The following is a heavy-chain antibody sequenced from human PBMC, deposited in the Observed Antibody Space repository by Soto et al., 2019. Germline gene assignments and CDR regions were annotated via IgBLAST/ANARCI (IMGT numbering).Heavy chain of an antibody. D-gene: IGHD2-8*01. CDR3: TRQSCPHGVCYYMDV. Sequence: PSETLSLTCSVSGASISDDRNHWGWVRQPPGTGLEWIGSFFYGGNTYYNPSLKSRVTMSADTSKSQLSLRLTSVTAADTAVYYFTRQSCPHGVCYYMDVWVKGTTVTVSS. CDR2: FFYGGNT. J-gene: IGHJ6*03. CDR1: GASISDDRNH. V-gene: IGHV4-39*01.